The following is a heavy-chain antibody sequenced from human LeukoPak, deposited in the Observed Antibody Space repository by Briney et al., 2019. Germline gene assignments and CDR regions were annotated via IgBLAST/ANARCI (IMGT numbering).Heavy chain of an antibody. CDR1: GYTFTSYG. CDR2: ISVYNGNT. J-gene: IGHJ5*02. Sequence: WASVKVSCKASGYTFTSYGISWVRQAPGQGLEWMGWISVYNGNTNYAQKLQGRVTVTTDTSTSTAYMELRSLRSDDTAVYYCARDIGYYDSSVFQPFDPWGQGTLVTVSS. CDR3: ARDIGYYDSSVFQPFDP. D-gene: IGHD3-22*01. V-gene: IGHV1-18*01.